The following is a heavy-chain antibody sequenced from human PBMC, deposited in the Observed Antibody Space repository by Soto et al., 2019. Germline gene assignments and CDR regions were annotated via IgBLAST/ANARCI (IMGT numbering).Heavy chain of an antibody. CDR1: GGSFRNYY. CDR3: TPAERFTWSWCDP. J-gene: IGHJ5*02. V-gene: IGHV4-34*01. D-gene: IGHD2-15*01. CDR2: VNHSGEA. Sequence: SETLSLTCGVYGGSFRNYYWIWVRQPPGKGLEWIGEVNHSGEATYNPSLQSRITISLDTSNNQFSLKMTSVTAADTAMYFCTPAERFTWSWCDPRGQQTQVTVAS.